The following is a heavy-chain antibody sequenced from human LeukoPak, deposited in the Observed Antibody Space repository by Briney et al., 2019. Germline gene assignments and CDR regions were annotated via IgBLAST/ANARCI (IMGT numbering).Heavy chain of an antibody. J-gene: IGHJ4*02. D-gene: IGHD2-15*01. CDR2: INNDGSST. Sequence: GGSLRLSCAASGFTFSNYWMHWVRQAPGKGLVWVSHINNDGSSTSYADSVMGRFTISRDNAKNTLYLQMNSLRTEDTAVYYCACYGIAPPYWGQGTLVTVSS. CDR1: GFTFSNYW. V-gene: IGHV3-74*01. CDR3: ACYGIAPPY.